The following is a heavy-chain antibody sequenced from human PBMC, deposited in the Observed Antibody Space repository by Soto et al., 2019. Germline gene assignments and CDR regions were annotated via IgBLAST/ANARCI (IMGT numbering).Heavy chain of an antibody. CDR2: IYYSGST. J-gene: IGHJ2*01. D-gene: IGHD3-9*01. V-gene: IGHV4-39*01. Sequence: SETLSLTCTVSGGSISSSSYYWGWIRQPPGKGLEWIGSIYYSGSTYYNPSLKSRVTISVDTSKNQFSLKLSSVTAADTAVYYCARHDWADWYFDLWGRGTLVTVSS. CDR3: ARHDWADWYFDL. CDR1: GGSISSSSYY.